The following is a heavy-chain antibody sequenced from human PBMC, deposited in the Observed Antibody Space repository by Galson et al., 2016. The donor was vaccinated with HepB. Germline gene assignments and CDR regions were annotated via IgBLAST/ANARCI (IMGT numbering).Heavy chain of an antibody. D-gene: IGHD3-9*01. CDR1: GFTFSNYG. CDR3: AKNDILAGYSAFDY. V-gene: IGHV3-30*18. CDR2: ISYVGGNT. Sequence: SLRLSCAASGFTFSNYGMHWVRQAPGKGLEWVAVISYVGGNTYYADSVKGRFTISRDNSKNTLHLQMNSLRSEDTAVYYCAKNDILAGYSAFDYWGQGTLVTVSS. J-gene: IGHJ4*02.